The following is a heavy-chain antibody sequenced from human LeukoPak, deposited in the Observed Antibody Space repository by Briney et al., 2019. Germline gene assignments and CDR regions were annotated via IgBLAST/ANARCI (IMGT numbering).Heavy chain of an antibody. D-gene: IGHD3-3*01. V-gene: IGHV1-46*01. Sequence: VAPVKVSCKASGYTFTSYYMHWVRQAPGQGLEWMGIINPSGGSTSYAQKFQGRVTMTRDTSTSTVYMELSSLRSEDTAVYYCARSYYDFWSGLANWFDPWGQGTLVTVSS. CDR2: INPSGGST. CDR3: ARSYYDFWSGLANWFDP. CDR1: GYTFTSYY. J-gene: IGHJ5*02.